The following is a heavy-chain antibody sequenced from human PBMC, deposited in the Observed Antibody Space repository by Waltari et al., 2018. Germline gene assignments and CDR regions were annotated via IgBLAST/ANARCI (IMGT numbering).Heavy chain of an antibody. CDR1: GGSISSSSYY. V-gene: IGHV4-39*01. CDR2: IYYSGGT. D-gene: IGHD3-3*01. Sequence: QLQLQESGPGLVKPSETLSLTCTVSGGSISSSSYYWGWIRQPPGKGLEWIGSIYYSGGTSYNPSRKSRVTISVDTSKTQFSLKLSSVTAADTAVYYCARHEASRLYYDFWSGYYPPLTTFDYWGQGTLVTVSS. J-gene: IGHJ4*02. CDR3: ARHEASRLYYDFWSGYYPPLTTFDY.